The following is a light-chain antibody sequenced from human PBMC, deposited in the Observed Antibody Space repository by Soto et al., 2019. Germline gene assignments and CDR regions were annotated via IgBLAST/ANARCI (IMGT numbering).Light chain of an antibody. J-gene: IGKJ3*01. CDR3: QQYGRSPCT. CDR1: QSVSSNN. Sequence: EIVLTQSPGTLSLSPGERATLSCRASQSVSSNNLAWYQQRPGQAPRVVIYGASTRATGIPERFSGSGSGTDFTLTISRLEPDDFAVYYCQQYGRSPCTFGPGTKVDIK. V-gene: IGKV3-20*01. CDR2: GAS.